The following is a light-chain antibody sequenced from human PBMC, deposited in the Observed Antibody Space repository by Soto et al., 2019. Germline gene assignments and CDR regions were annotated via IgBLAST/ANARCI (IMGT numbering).Light chain of an antibody. CDR3: QQYYSSPLT. V-gene: IGKV4-1*01. CDR2: GAS. Sequence: DIVMTQSPDALAMSLGERATINCKSSKSVLASSHNKNLLAWYQQKPGQPPKLLIYGASTRESGVPDRFRGSGSGTDFTLTISSLEAEDVAVYYCQQYYSSPLTCGGGTNVEIK. CDR1: KSVLASSHNKNL. J-gene: IGKJ4*01.